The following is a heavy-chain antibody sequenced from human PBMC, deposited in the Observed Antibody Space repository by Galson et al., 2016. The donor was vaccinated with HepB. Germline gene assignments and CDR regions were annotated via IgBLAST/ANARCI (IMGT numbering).Heavy chain of an antibody. CDR1: GYTFTYYS. Sequence: SVKVSCKAPGYTFTYYSIHWVRQAPGQGLEWMGISNPRDGSTTYAQKFQGRFTVASDTPTRTLYMELSSLSSEDTAVYYCARDRRGGVVMLLDHYYMDVWGEGTTVTVSS. V-gene: IGHV1-46*01. D-gene: IGHD3-3*01. CDR2: SNPRDGST. CDR3: ARDRRGGVVMLLDHYYMDV. J-gene: IGHJ6*03.